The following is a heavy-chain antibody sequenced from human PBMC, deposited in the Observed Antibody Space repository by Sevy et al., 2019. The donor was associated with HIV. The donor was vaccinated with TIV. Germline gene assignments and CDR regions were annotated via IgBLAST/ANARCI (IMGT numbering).Heavy chain of an antibody. Sequence: GGSLRLSCAASGFTFSNAWMIWVRQAPGKGLEWVGRIKSKTDGGTTDYAAPVKGRFTISIDDSKNTLYLQMNSLKTEDTAVYYVLYYYDSSGYHVNDYWGQGTLVTVSS. CDR2: IKSKTDGGTT. D-gene: IGHD3-22*01. CDR3: LYYYDSSGYHVNDY. V-gene: IGHV3-15*01. CDR1: GFTFSNAW. J-gene: IGHJ4*02.